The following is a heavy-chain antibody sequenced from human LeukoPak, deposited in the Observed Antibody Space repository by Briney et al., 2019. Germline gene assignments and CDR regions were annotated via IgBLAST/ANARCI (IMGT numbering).Heavy chain of an antibody. Sequence: SSETLSLTCTVSGGSISNYYWSWIRQPPGKGLEWIGYIYYSGSTNYNPSLKSRVTISVDTSKNQFSLKLSSVTAADTAVYYCARDRNRIAEAGSNWFDPWGQGTLVTVSS. D-gene: IGHD6-13*01. CDR1: GGSISNYY. V-gene: IGHV4-59*01. CDR2: IYYSGST. J-gene: IGHJ5*02. CDR3: ARDRNRIAEAGSNWFDP.